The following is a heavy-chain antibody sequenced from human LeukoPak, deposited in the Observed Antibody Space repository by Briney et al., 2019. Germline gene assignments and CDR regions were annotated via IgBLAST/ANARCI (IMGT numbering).Heavy chain of an antibody. CDR3: ARGIVTFDY. Sequence: PSETLSLTCTVSGYSISSGYYWGWIRQPPGKGLEWIGSIYHSGSTYYNPSLKSRVTISVDTSKNQFSLKLSSVTAADTAVYYCARGIVTFDYWGQGTLVTVSS. CDR1: GYSISSGYY. V-gene: IGHV4-38-2*02. J-gene: IGHJ4*02. CDR2: IYHSGST. D-gene: IGHD3-22*01.